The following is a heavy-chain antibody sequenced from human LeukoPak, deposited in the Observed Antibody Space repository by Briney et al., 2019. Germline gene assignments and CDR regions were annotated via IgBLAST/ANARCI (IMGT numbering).Heavy chain of an antibody. J-gene: IGHJ4*02. CDR2: ISSSGRTI. CDR3: ARADCSSSSCYELDY. CDR1: GFAFSDYY. D-gene: IGHD2-2*01. Sequence: GGSLRLSCAGSGFAFSDYYMSWIRQAPGKGLEWVSYISSSGRTIYYADSVKGRFTISRDNAKNSLYLQMNSLRAEDTAVYYCARADCSSSSCYELDYWGQGTLVTVSS. V-gene: IGHV3-11*04.